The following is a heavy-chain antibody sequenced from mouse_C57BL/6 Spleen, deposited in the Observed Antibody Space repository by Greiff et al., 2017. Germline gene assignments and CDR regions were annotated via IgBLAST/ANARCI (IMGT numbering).Heavy chain of an antibody. J-gene: IGHJ1*03. CDR1: GYTFTSYW. D-gene: IGHD1-1*01. V-gene: IGHV1-64*01. Sequence: QLKQPGAELVKPGASVKLSCKASGYTFTSYWMPWVKQRPGQGLEWIGMIHPNSGSTNYNEKFKSKATLTVDKSSSTAYMQLSSLTSEDSAVYYCAREGPYYYGSSWYFDVWGTGTTVTVSS. CDR2: IHPNSGST. CDR3: AREGPYYYGSSWYFDV.